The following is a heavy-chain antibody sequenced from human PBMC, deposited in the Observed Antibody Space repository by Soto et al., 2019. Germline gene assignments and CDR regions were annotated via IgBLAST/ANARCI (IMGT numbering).Heavy chain of an antibody. J-gene: IGHJ4*02. CDR1: GFTFSSYG. CDR3: ASDASGWYFDY. V-gene: IGHV3-33*01. Sequence: QVQLVESGGGVFQPGRSLRLSCAASGFTFSSYGMHWVGEAPGKGLEWVAVIWYDGSKKYYADSVKGRFTISRDNSKNTLYLQMNSLRAEDTAVYYCASDASGWYFDYWGQGTLVTVSS. D-gene: IGHD6-19*01. CDR2: IWYDGSKK.